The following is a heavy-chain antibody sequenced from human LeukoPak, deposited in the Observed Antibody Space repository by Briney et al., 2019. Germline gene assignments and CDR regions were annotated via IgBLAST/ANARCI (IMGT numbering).Heavy chain of an antibody. CDR2: IYPGGTT. CDR1: GFTVSSDY. J-gene: IGHJ6*02. Sequence: GGSLRLSCAASGFTVSSDYKNWVRQAPGKGLEWVSGIYPGGTTYYADSVKGRFTISRDNSKNTLYLQMSSLRAADTAMYYCARRPAGLKAYYGMDVWGQGTTVTVFS. D-gene: IGHD6-13*01. V-gene: IGHV3-53*01. CDR3: ARRPAGLKAYYGMDV.